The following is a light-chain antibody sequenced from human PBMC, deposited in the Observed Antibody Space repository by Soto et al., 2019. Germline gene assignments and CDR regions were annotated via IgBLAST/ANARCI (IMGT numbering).Light chain of an antibody. V-gene: IGKV3-20*01. CDR1: QSVSSTY. CDR3: QQYGSSSWT. CDR2: GAS. J-gene: IGKJ1*01. Sequence: DIVLTHSPGTLSLSPGERATLSCRASQSVSSTYFAWYQQRFGQAPRLLIYGASSRATGIPDRFSGSGSGTDFTLTISRLEPEDFAVYYCQQYGSSSWTFGQGTKVDIK.